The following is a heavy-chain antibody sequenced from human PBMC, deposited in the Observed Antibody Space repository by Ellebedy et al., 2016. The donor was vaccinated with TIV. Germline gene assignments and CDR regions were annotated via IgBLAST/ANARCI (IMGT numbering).Heavy chain of an antibody. CDR3: ARLPYYDILTGYYWYAFDI. CDR2: IYPGDSDT. Sequence: GESLKISCKGSGYGFTSYWIGWVRQMPGKGLEWMGIIYPGDSDTRYSPSFQGQVTISADKSNSTAYLQWSSLKASDTAMSYCARLPYYDILTGYYWYAFDIWGQGTMVTVSS. J-gene: IGHJ3*02. CDR1: GYGFTSYW. D-gene: IGHD3-9*01. V-gene: IGHV5-51*01.